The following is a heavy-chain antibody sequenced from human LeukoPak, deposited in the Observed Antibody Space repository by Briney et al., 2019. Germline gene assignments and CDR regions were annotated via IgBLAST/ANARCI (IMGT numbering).Heavy chain of an antibody. CDR2: INHSGST. CDR3: ARTSWYSSDY. D-gene: IGHD6-13*01. CDR1: GGSFSDYY. V-gene: IGHV4-34*01. Sequence: PSETLSLTCAVYGGSFSDYYWSWIRQPPGKGLEWIGEINHSGSTNSNPSLKSRVTISVDTSKNQFSLKLSSVTAADTAVYYCARTSWYSSDYWGQGTLVTVSS. J-gene: IGHJ4*02.